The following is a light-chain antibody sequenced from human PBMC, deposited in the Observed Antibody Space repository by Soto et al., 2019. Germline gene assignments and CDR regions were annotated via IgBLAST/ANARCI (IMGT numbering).Light chain of an antibody. CDR2: GAS. V-gene: IGKV3-20*01. CDR1: QSVSNNY. CDR3: QQYGNSPLT. J-gene: IGKJ4*01. Sequence: ETVLTQSPGTLSLSPGERATLSCRASQSVSNNYLAWYQQNPGQAPRLLIYGASSRATGIPDRFSGSGSGTGFTLTISRLEPEDFAVYYCQQYGNSPLTFGGGTKVDIK.